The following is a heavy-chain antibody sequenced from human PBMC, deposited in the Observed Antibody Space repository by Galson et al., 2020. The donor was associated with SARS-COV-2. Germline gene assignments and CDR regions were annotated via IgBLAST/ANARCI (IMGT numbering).Heavy chain of an antibody. CDR3: ARHGKGSPYGSGSYYGFGLDV. D-gene: IGHD3-10*01. V-gene: IGHV4-59*08. CDR1: GGSLSTYY. CDR2: IYYSGST. Sequence: TLSLTCTVSGGSLSTYYWSWIRQPPGKGLEWIGYIYYSGSTIYNPSLKSRVTISVDTSKNQFSLMLGSVTAAVSAVYYCARHGKGSPYGSGSYYGFGLDVWGQGTTVTVSS. J-gene: IGHJ6*02.